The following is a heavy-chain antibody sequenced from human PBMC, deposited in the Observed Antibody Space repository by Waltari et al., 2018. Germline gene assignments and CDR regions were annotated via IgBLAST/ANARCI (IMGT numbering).Heavy chain of an antibody. D-gene: IGHD3-22*01. V-gene: IGHV3-7*01. CDR3: ARDDSSSGSYDAFDI. CDR2: IKVDGSRK. CDR1: GFSFSHYW. Sequence: EVQLVESGGGLVQTGGSLRLSCAASGFSFSHYWMSWVRQAPGRGLEWVANIKVDGSRKYYLDSVRGRFSSSSDYTKNSVDLQMNSLRAEDTAVYYCARDDSSSGSYDAFDIWGQGTMVAVSS. J-gene: IGHJ3*02.